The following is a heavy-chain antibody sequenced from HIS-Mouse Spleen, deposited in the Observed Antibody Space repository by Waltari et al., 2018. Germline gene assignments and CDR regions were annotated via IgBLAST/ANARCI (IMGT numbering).Heavy chain of an antibody. V-gene: IGHV4-39*07. D-gene: IGHD6-13*01. CDR2: IYYSGST. CDR1: GGPISSSSYY. CDR3: AREIPYSSSWYDWYFDL. J-gene: IGHJ2*01. Sequence: QLQLQESCPGLVKPSETLSLTCTVSGGPISSSSYYWAWIRQPPGKGLEWIGSIYYSGSTYYNPSLKSRVTISVDTSKNQFSLKLSSVTAADTAVYYCAREIPYSSSWYDWYFDLWGRGTLVTVSS.